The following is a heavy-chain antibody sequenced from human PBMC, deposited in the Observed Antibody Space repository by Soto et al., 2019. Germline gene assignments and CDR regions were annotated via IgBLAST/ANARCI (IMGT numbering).Heavy chain of an antibody. D-gene: IGHD3-22*01. J-gene: IGHJ4*02. Sequence: GASVKVSCKASGYTFTSYGISWVRQAPGQGLEWMGWISAYNGNTNYAQKLQGRVTMTTDTSTSTAYMELRSLRSDDTAVYYCARDRPYYDSSGYSPFDYWGQGTLVPVSS. V-gene: IGHV1-18*04. CDR3: ARDRPYYDSSGYSPFDY. CDR2: ISAYNGNT. CDR1: GYTFTSYG.